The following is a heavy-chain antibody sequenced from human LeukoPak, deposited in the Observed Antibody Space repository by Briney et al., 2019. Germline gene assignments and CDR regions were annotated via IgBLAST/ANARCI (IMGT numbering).Heavy chain of an antibody. J-gene: IGHJ4*02. Sequence: GESLKISCKGSGYSFTSYWIGWVRQMPGKGLEWMGIIYPGDSDTRYSPSFQGQATTSADKSISTAYLQWSSLKASDTAMYYCARHLYSSSWYFDYWGQGTLVPVSS. CDR1: GYSFTSYW. CDR3: ARHLYSSSWYFDY. V-gene: IGHV5-51*01. CDR2: IYPGDSDT. D-gene: IGHD6-13*01.